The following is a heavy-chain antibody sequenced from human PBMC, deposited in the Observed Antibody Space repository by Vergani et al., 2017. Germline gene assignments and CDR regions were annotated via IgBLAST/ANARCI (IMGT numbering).Heavy chain of an antibody. J-gene: IGHJ3*02. V-gene: IGHV3-23*01. CDR3: AKQPYYYDSSGYAVNI. D-gene: IGHD3-22*01. CDR1: GFTFSSYA. Sequence: EVQLLASGGGLVQPGGSLRLSCAASGFTFSSYAMSWVRQAPGKGLEWVSAISGSGGSTYYADSVKGRFTISRDNSKNTLYLQMNSLRAEDTAVYYCAKQPYYYDSSGYAVNIWGQATIVTVSS. CDR2: ISGSGGST.